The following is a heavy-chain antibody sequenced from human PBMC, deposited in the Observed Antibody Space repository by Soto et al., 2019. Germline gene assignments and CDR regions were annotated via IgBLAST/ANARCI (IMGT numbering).Heavy chain of an antibody. J-gene: IGHJ4*02. V-gene: IGHV1-8*01. D-gene: IGHD6-13*01. CDR3: ARPQSDRKKGAAGLRRFSFDY. CDR1: GYTFTSYD. Sequence: GASVKVSCKASGYTFTSYDINWVRQATGQGLEWMGWMNPNSGNTGYAQKFQGRVTMTRNTSISTAYMELSSLRSEDTAVYYCARPQSDRKKGAAGLRRFSFDYWGQGTLVTVSS. CDR2: MNPNSGNT.